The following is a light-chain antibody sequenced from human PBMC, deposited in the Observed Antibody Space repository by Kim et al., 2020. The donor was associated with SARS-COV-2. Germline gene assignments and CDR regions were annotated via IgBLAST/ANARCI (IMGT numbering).Light chain of an antibody. CDR2: GAS. Sequence: VSPGERVTLSCRASQSVRRNLAWYQQKPGQAPRLLIYGASTRAFNIPDKYSGSGSGTDFTLTISSLQSEDFALYYCQHYNNWPQTFGQGTKVDIK. V-gene: IGKV3-15*01. CDR1: QSVRRN. J-gene: IGKJ1*01. CDR3: QHYNNWPQT.